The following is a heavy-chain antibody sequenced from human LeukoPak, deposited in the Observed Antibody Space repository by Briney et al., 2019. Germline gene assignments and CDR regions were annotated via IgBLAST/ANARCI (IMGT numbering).Heavy chain of an antibody. D-gene: IGHD1-26*01. CDR3: ARGRRGSYYPIYYFDY. CDR1: GGSISSGGYY. J-gene: IGHJ4*02. CDR2: IYYSGST. Sequence: SETLSLTCTVSGGSISSGGYYWSWIRQHPGKGLEWIGYIYYSGSTYYNPSLKSRVTISVDTSKNQFSLKLSSVTAADTAVYYCARGRRGSYYPIYYFDYWGQGTLVTVSS. V-gene: IGHV4-31*03.